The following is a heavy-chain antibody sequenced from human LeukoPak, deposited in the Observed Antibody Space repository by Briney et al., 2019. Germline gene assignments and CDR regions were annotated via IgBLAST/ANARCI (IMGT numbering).Heavy chain of an antibody. J-gene: IGHJ6*04. CDR2: LLFDGSTE. CDR1: GFIFSNYA. CDR3: ATPPSTWGYYYYGMDV. V-gene: IGHV3-30-3*01. D-gene: IGHD6-13*01. Sequence: GGSLRLSCAASGFIFSNYAMQWARQAPDKGLEWVAVLLFDGSTERYAESVKGRFTISRDNSNNPLYLQVDSLRPEDTAIYYCATPPSTWGYYYYGMDVWGKGTTVTVSS.